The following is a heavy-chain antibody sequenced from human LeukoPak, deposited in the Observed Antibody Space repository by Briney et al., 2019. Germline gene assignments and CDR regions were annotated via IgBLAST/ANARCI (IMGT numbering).Heavy chain of an antibody. CDR2: ISTDNGNT. CDR1: GYTFTGYY. Sequence: GASVKVSCKASGYTFTGYYMHWVRQAPGQGLEWMGWISTDNGNTDYAQNLQGRVTMTTDTSTSTAYMELRSLRSDDTAVYYCARGYSYGYGPLDYWGQGTLLTVSS. CDR3: ARGYSYGYGPLDY. V-gene: IGHV1-18*04. D-gene: IGHD5-18*01. J-gene: IGHJ4*02.